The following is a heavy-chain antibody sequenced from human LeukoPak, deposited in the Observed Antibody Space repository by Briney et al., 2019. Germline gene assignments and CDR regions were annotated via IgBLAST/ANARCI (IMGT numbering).Heavy chain of an antibody. J-gene: IGHJ4*02. D-gene: IGHD1-26*01. CDR3: ARGRRGSYLRYFDY. Sequence: PSETLSLTCAVYGGSFSGYYWSWIRQPPGKGLEWLGEINHSGSTNYNPSLKSRVTISVDTSKNQFSLKLSSVTAADTAVYYCARGRRGSYLRYFDYWGQGTLVTVSS. CDR1: GGSFSGYY. V-gene: IGHV4-34*01. CDR2: INHSGST.